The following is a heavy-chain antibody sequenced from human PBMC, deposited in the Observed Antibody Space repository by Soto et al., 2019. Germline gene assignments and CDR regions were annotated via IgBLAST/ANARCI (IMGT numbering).Heavy chain of an antibody. CDR3: VRDRDLYRDMVHADL. J-gene: IGHJ4*01. Sequence: SETLSLTCTVSGGSISSSSYYWGWIRQPPGKGLEWIGSIYYSGSTYYNPSLKSRVTISVDTSKNQFSLKLSSVTAAGTAVYFCVRDRDLYRDMVHADLWGQGTLVTVSS. D-gene: IGHD1-26*01. CDR1: GGSISSSSYY. V-gene: IGHV4-39*02. CDR2: IYYSGST.